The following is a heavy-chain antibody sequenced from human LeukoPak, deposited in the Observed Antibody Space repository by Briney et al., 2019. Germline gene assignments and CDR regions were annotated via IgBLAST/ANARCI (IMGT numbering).Heavy chain of an antibody. D-gene: IGHD3-22*01. CDR2: ISYSGST. Sequence: SETLSLTGTVSGGSISSYYWSWIRQPPGKGLEWIGYISYSGSTNYNPSLKRRVTISVDKYKNQFPLKLSSVTAADAAVYYCASARYDSSGYPYYYYMDVWGKGTTVTVSS. CDR1: GGSISSYY. J-gene: IGHJ6*03. CDR3: ASARYDSSGYPYYYYMDV. V-gene: IGHV4-59*01.